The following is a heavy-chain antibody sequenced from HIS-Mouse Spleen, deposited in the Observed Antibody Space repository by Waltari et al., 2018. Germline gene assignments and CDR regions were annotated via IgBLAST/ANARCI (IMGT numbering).Heavy chain of an antibody. V-gene: IGHV4-59*08. Sequence: QVQLQESGPGLVKPSETLSLTCTVSGGSISSYYWSWIRQPPGKGLEWIGYIYYSGSTTYNPSPKSRVTISVDTSKNQFSLKLSSVTAADTAVYYCARLSLPPRSYAFDIWGQGTMVTVSS. D-gene: IGHD2-2*01. CDR1: GGSISSYY. CDR2: IYYSGST. CDR3: ARLSLPPRSYAFDI. J-gene: IGHJ3*02.